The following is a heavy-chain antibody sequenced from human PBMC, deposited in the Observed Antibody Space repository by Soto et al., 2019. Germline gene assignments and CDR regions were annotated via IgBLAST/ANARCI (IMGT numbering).Heavy chain of an antibody. CDR2: ISGYNGHT. CDR1: GYTFTTYG. J-gene: IGHJ6*02. CDR3: AREGEMPYYYYGLDV. Sequence: QVQLVQSGAEVRKPGASVKVSCKASGYTFTTYGISWVRQAPGQGLECMGWISGYNGHTKYAQKFQGRVTMSTDTSTNTVYMDVMSLRSDGTAVYYCAREGEMPYYYYGLDVWGQGTTVTVYS. V-gene: IGHV1-18*01. D-gene: IGHD3-16*01.